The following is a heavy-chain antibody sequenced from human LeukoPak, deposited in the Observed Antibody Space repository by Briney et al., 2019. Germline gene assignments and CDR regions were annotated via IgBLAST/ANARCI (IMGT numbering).Heavy chain of an antibody. V-gene: IGHV4-34*01. J-gene: IGHJ4*02. CDR3: ARGRGYNSFDY. Sequence: PSETLSLTCAVYGESFSGYYWSWIRQPPGKGLEWIGEINHSGSTNYNPSLKSRVTISVDTSKNQFSLKLSSVTAADTAVYYCARGRGYNSFDYWGQGTLVTVSS. D-gene: IGHD2/OR15-2a*01. CDR2: INHSGST. CDR1: GESFSGYY.